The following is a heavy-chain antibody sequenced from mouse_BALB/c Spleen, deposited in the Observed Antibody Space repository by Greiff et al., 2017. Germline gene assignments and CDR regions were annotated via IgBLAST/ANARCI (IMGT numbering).Heavy chain of an antibody. D-gene: IGHD2-1*01. CDR2: ISSGGSYT. Sequence: EVKLVESGGGLVKPGGSLKLSCAASGFTFSSYAMSWVRQSPEKRLEWVAEISSGGSYTYYPDTVTGRFTISRDNAKNTLYLEMSSLRSEDTAMYYCARGYYGNSYAMDYWGQGTSVTVSS. CDR1: GFTFSSYA. V-gene: IGHV5-9-4*01. CDR3: ARGYYGNSYAMDY. J-gene: IGHJ4*01.